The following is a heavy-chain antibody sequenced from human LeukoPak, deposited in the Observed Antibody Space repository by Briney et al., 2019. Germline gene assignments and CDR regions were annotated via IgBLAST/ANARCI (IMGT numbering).Heavy chain of an antibody. Sequence: TSETLSLTCTVSGGSISGNYWSWIRQPPGMGLEWIGYVYSSGSTNYNPSLKSRLTMSVDTSKNQFSLRLTSVTAADTAVYYCAKTAAAGHFDYWGQGTLVTVSS. V-gene: IGHV4-59*01. CDR1: GGSISGNY. CDR2: VYSSGST. J-gene: IGHJ4*02. D-gene: IGHD6-13*01. CDR3: AKTAAAGHFDY.